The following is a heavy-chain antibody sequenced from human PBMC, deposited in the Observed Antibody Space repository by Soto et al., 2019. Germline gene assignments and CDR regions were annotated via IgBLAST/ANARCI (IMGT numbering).Heavy chain of an antibody. J-gene: IGHJ4*02. Sequence: PGGSLRLSCAASGFTFSSYWMSWVRQAPGKGLEWVANIKQDGSEKYYVDSVKGRSTISRDNAKNSLYLQMNSLRAEDTAVYYCARVWKGYCSGGSCYYYFDYWGQGTLVTVSS. V-gene: IGHV3-7*03. CDR2: IKQDGSEK. CDR1: GFTFSSYW. D-gene: IGHD2-15*01. CDR3: ARVWKGYCSGGSCYYYFDY.